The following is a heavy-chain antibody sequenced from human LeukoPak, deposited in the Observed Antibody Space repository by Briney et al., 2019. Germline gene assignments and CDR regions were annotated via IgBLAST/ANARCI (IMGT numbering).Heavy chain of an antibody. CDR1: GFTVSSNY. CDR3: AKDSGYDSSGYDY. V-gene: IGHV3-53*01. CDR2: IYSGGST. Sequence: GGSLRLSCAASGFTVSSNYMSWVRQAPGKGLEWVSAIYSGGSTYYADSVKGRFTISRDNSKNTLYLQMNSLRAEDTAVYYCAKDSGYDSSGYDYWGQGTLVTVSS. D-gene: IGHD3-22*01. J-gene: IGHJ4*02.